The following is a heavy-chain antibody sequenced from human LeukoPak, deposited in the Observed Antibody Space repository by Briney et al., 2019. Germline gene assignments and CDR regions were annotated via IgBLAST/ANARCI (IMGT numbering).Heavy chain of an antibody. CDR1: GFTFRSYW. J-gene: IGHJ5*02. CDR2: INIDGSSG. CDR3: AKDMIFGVVINNWFDP. V-gene: IGHV3-74*01. D-gene: IGHD3/OR15-3a*01. Sequence: GGSLRLSCAASGFTFRSYWMHWVRQAPGKGLVWVSRINIDGSSGSYADSVEGRFTISRDNAKNTVYLQMNSLRAEDTAIYFCAKDMIFGVVINNWFDPWGQGALVTVSS.